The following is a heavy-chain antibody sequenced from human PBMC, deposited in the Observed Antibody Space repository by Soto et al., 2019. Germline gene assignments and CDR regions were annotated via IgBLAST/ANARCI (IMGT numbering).Heavy chain of an antibody. CDR3: VRVVPIPGYPDY. D-gene: IGHD5-12*01. CDR1: GGTFSSYA. CDR2: IVPIVDTS. J-gene: IGHJ4*02. V-gene: IGHV1-69*12. Sequence: QVQLVQSGAEVRQPASSVKVSCKTSGGTFSSYAISWVRQAPGQGLEWMGGIVPIVDTSTYAQKFQGRVTXXAXQSTSTAYMELSSLRSDDTAVYYCVRVVPIPGYPDYWGQGTLVTVSS.